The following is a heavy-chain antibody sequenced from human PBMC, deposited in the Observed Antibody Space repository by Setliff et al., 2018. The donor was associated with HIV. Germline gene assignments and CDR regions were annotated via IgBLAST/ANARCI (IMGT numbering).Heavy chain of an antibody. CDR3: ARVFYYSAGSYSLDY. D-gene: IGHD3-10*01. V-gene: IGHV1-69*06. Sequence: SVKVSCKASGSTFSRYGLHWVRQAPGQRLEWMGGIIPIFGTANYAQKFEGRVTITADKSTSTAYMEVNSLRFEDTAVYYCARVFYYSAGSYSLDYWGQETLVTVSS. CDR1: GSTFSRYG. CDR2: IIPIFGTA. J-gene: IGHJ4*01.